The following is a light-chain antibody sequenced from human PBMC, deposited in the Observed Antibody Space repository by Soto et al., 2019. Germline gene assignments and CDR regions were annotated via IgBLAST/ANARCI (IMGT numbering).Light chain of an antibody. V-gene: IGKV1-27*01. CDR3: QKYNKAPWT. CDR2: AAS. CDR1: QGISDY. J-gene: IGKJ1*01. Sequence: DIQMTQSPSSLSASLGDRVTITCRASQGISDYLAWYQQKPGKPPKLLISAASTLESGVPSRFRGSGAGTDFTLTISSLQPEDVATYYCQKYNKAPWTFGQGTRWIS.